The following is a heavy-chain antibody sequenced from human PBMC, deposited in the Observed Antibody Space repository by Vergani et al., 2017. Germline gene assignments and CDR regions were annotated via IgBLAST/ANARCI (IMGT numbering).Heavy chain of an antibody. CDR3: ARSQCDYWYFDL. D-gene: IGHD4-11*01. CDR2: IHNRGKT. J-gene: IGHJ2*01. V-gene: IGHV4-38-2*01. Sequence: QVRLEESGPGLVKPSETLSLTCSVSGYSIGSGFYWAWIRQSPGEGLQWLTSIHNRGKTYHNPSLKSRVSVSLDTSTNRFSLNLTSVTATDTAVYYCARSQCDYWYFDLWGPGSLVTVSS. CDR1: GYSIGSGFY.